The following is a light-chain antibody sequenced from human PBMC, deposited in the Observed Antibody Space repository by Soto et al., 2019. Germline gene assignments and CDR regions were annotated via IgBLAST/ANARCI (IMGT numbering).Light chain of an antibody. CDR1: QTVSIW. CDR2: RVS. J-gene: IGKJ1*01. V-gene: IGKV1-5*03. CDR3: QQYADSSWT. Sequence: DIQMTQSPSTLSASVGDRVTITCQASQTVSIWLAWFQQKPGKAPNLLIYRVSSVESGVPSRFSGSGSGTEFTLTISNLQPDDFATYYCQQYADSSWTFGQGTKVE.